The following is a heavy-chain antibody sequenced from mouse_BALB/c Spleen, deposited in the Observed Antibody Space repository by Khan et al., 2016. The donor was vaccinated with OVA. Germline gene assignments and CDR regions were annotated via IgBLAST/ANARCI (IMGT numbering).Heavy chain of an antibody. CDR2: ISSTGGT. CDR1: GYSITSDYA. CDR3: ARSLYYSYGYVLDC. Sequence: EVKLLESGPGLVKPSQSLSLTCTVTGYSITSDYAWNWIRQFPGNKLEWMGYISSTGGTSYNPSLKSRISITRDTSKNQFFLQLKSVTAEDTATYYCARSLYYSYGYVLDCWGRGTLVTVSS. V-gene: IGHV3-2*02. J-gene: IGHJ4*01. D-gene: IGHD2-14*01.